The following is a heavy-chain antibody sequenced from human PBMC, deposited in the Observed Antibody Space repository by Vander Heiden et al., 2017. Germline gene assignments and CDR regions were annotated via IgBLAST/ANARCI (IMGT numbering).Heavy chain of an antibody. V-gene: IGHV3-7*01. CDR3: LGSGASAY. CDR2: IKPDGSDE. J-gene: IGHJ4*02. Sequence: EEQLVESGGGLVQPGGSLRLSCAASGFKFSDYWMKWVRQAPGKGLEWVANIKPDGSDEYYVDSVKGRFTISRDNAKKSLFLHMNSLRAEDTAVYYCLGSGASAYWGQGALVAGSS. D-gene: IGHD2-15*01. CDR1: GFKFSDYW.